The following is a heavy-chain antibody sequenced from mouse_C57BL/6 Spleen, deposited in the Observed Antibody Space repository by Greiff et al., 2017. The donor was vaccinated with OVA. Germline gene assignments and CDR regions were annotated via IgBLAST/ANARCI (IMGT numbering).Heavy chain of an antibody. CDR3: TRVGTGSCDY. D-gene: IGHD4-1*01. J-gene: IGHJ2*01. Sequence: QVQLQQSGAELVRPGASVTLSCKASGYTFTDYEMHWVKQTPVHGLEWIGAIDPETGGTAYNQKFKGKAILTADKSSSTAYMELRSLTSEDSAVYYCTRVGTGSCDYGGKGTTLTVSS. CDR2: IDPETGGT. CDR1: GYTFTDYE. V-gene: IGHV1-15*01.